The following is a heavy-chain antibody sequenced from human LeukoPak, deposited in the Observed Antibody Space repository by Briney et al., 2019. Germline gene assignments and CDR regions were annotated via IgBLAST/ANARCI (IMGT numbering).Heavy chain of an antibody. CDR3: SSGGYSSYDFDN. J-gene: IGHJ5*02. CDR2: IKSKSDGGTT. Sequence: GGSLRLSCAASGFTFSHAWMSWVRQAPGKGLEWVGRIKSKSDGGTTDYAAPVKGRFTISRDDSKNTLYLQMNSLKTEDTGVYYCSSGGYSSYDFDNWGQGTLVTVSS. D-gene: IGHD5-12*01. CDR1: GFTFSHAW. V-gene: IGHV3-15*01.